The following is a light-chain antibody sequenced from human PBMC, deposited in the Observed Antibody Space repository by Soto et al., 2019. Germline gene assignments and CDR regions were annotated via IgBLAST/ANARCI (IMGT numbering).Light chain of an antibody. CDR3: GSYTSSDTRV. J-gene: IGLJ3*02. CDR2: DVS. CDR1: SSDIGGYNF. Sequence: SALTQPASVSGSPGQSITISCTGTSSDIGGYNFVSWYQQHPGKAPKLVIYDVSGRPSGVSDRFSGSKSGNTASLTISGLLAEDEADYYCGSYTSSDTRVFGGGTKVTVL. V-gene: IGLV2-14*01.